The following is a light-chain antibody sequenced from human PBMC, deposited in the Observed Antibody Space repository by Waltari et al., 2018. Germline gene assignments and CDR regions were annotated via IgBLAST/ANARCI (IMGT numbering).Light chain of an antibody. CDR3: QTWGTGIEVV. CDR2: LNSDGSH. Sequence: QLVLTQSPSASASLGASVKLTCTLSSGHSSYAIAGHQQQPEKGPRYLMKLNSDGSHSKGDGIPDRFSGSSSGAERYLTISSLQSEDEADYYCQTWGTGIEVVFGGGTKLTVL. CDR1: SGHSSYA. J-gene: IGLJ2*01. V-gene: IGLV4-69*01.